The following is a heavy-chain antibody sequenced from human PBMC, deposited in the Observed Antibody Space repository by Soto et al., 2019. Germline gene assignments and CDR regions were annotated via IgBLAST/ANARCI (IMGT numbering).Heavy chain of an antibody. CDR1: GFTFTRYA. Sequence: HPGGSLRLSCAASGFTFTRYAMHWVRQAPGKGLEWVAVIIHDGSNKNYADSVKGRFTISRDNSKNTLFLQMNSLRAEDTAVYYCAREYCSGGNCYFDYWGQGTLVTVSS. V-gene: IGHV3-30-3*01. CDR3: AREYCSGGNCYFDY. J-gene: IGHJ4*02. CDR2: IIHDGSNK. D-gene: IGHD2-15*01.